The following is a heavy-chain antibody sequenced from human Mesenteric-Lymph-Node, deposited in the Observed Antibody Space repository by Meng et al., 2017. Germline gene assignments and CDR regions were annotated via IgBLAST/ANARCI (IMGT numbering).Heavy chain of an antibody. CDR2: IHHSGST. CDR1: GGSMSSGNYY. Sequence: QVRLQESGPGLLRPSETLSLTCTVSGGSMSSGNYYWSWIRQPPGKGLEWIGYIHHSGSTYYNPSLKSRVTISVDTSKNQFSLKLSSVTAADTAVYYCARGPTTYFDYWGQGTLVTVSS. J-gene: IGHJ4*02. V-gene: IGHV4-30-4*01. D-gene: IGHD4-17*01. CDR3: ARGPTTYFDY.